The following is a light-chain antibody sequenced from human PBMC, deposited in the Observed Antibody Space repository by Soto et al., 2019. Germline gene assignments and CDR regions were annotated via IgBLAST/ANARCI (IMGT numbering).Light chain of an antibody. Sequence: EIVLTQSPVTLSLSPGERATLSCRASQSVSSSYLAWYQQKPGQAPRLLIYGASSRATGIPDRFSGSGSGTHFTLTISSLQPEDFATYYCQQSYSLTWTFGQGTKVDIK. CDR1: QSVSSSY. CDR2: GAS. V-gene: IGKV3-20*01. J-gene: IGKJ1*01. CDR3: QQSYSLTWT.